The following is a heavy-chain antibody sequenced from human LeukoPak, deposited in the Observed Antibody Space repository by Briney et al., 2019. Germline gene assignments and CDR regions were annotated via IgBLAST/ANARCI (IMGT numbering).Heavy chain of an antibody. CDR2: IKSKANSYAT. D-gene: IGHD5-24*01. CDR1: GFTFIGSG. J-gene: IGHJ1*01. CDR3: SRRRDGFDYPENLLI. V-gene: IGHV3-73*01. Sequence: GGSLKVSCAASGFTFIGSGIHWVRQASGKGLEWVGRIKSKANSYATAYAASVKGRFIISRDDSKNTAYLQMNSLETEDTAVYYCSRRRDGFDYPENLLIWGQRALVTVSS.